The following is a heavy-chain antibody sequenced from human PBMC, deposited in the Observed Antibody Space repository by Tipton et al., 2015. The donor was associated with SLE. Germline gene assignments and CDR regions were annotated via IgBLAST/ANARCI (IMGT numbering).Heavy chain of an antibody. D-gene: IGHD3-10*01. CDR2: IYCGGNT. Sequence: SLRLSCEASGFIFESHAMTWVRQAPGKGLEWVSTIYCGGNTYYGDSVKGRFTISRDNSRKTVFLQMNSLRAEDTAVYFCAKSLYGSGSHYDYWGQGTLVTVSS. V-gene: IGHV3-23*03. CDR1: GFIFESHA. J-gene: IGHJ4*02. CDR3: AKSLYGSGSHYDY.